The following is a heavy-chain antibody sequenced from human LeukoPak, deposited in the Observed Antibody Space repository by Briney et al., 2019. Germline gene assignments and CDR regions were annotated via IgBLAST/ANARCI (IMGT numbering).Heavy chain of an antibody. Sequence: ASVKVSCKAPGYTFTSYAMHWVRQAPGQRLEWMGWINAGNGNTKYSQKFQGRVTITRDTSASTAYMELSSLRSEDTAVYYCAREYSDYSNYVSWFDPWGQGTLVTVSS. D-gene: IGHD4-11*01. V-gene: IGHV1-3*01. CDR3: AREYSDYSNYVSWFDP. J-gene: IGHJ5*02. CDR1: GYTFTSYA. CDR2: INAGNGNT.